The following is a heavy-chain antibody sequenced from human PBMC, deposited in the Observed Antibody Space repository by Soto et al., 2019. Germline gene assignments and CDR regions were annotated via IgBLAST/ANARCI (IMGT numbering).Heavy chain of an antibody. CDR1: GGSISSNNW. Sequence: QVQLQESGPGLVKPSGTLSLTCAVSGGSISSNNWWGWVRQPPGKGLEWIGEIYHSGSTYYSPSLMSRVTISVDKSNDQFTLKLSSVTATDTAVYYCARGGEYYDFFTGRYIHYLDSWGQGSLVTVSS. V-gene: IGHV4-4*02. CDR2: IYHSGST. J-gene: IGHJ4*02. D-gene: IGHD3-9*01. CDR3: ARGGEYYDFFTGRYIHYLDS.